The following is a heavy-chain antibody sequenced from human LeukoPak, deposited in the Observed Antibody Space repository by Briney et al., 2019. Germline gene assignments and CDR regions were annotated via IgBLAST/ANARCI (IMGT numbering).Heavy chain of an antibody. J-gene: IGHJ4*02. Sequence: SETLSLTCTVSGGSISSSYYYWGWIRQPPGKGLEWIGSIYYSGSTYYNPSLKSRVTISADTSKNQFSLKLSSVTAADTAVYYCAALRRDGYNFFDYWGQGTLVTVSS. V-gene: IGHV4-39*01. D-gene: IGHD5-24*01. CDR1: GGSISSSYYY. CDR3: AALRRDGYNFFDY. CDR2: IYYSGST.